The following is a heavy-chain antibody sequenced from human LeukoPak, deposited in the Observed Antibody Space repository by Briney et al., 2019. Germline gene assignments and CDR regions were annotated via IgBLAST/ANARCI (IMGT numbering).Heavy chain of an antibody. J-gene: IGHJ3*02. Sequence: GGSLRLSCAASGFTFSSYWLHWVRQAPGKGLVWVSRINSDGSSTSYADAVKGRFTISRDNAKNTAYLQMNSLRAEDTAVYYCARVQGHPPNGLDIWGQGTMVTVSS. V-gene: IGHV3-74*01. CDR2: INSDGSST. D-gene: IGHD2-8*01. CDR3: ARVQGHPPNGLDI. CDR1: GFTFSSYW.